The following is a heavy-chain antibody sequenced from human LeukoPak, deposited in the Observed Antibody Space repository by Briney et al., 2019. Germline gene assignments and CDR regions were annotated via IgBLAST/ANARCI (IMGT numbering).Heavy chain of an antibody. J-gene: IGHJ4*02. CDR1: GFTFSSYS. CDR2: ISSSSSYI. D-gene: IGHD5-12*01. V-gene: IGHV3-21*01. CDR3: AREGDGYNGFDY. Sequence: GGSLRLSCAASGFTFSSYSMNGVRPAPGRGLEWVSSISSSSSYIYYADSVKGRFTISRDNAKNSLYLQMNSLRAEDTAVYYCAREGDGYNGFDYWGQGTLVTVSS.